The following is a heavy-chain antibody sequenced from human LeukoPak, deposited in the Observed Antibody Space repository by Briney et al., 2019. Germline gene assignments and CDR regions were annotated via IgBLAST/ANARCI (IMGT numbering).Heavy chain of an antibody. J-gene: IGHJ4*02. CDR1: GYTFTSYY. D-gene: IGHD3-10*01. Sequence: ASVKVSCKASGYTFTSYYMHWVRQAPGQGLEWMAMINPSGGSTTYAQTFQGRVTMTRDTSTSTVYMELSSLRSEGTALYYCARGGGARGYYGSGSYYHFDYWGQGTLVTVSS. CDR2: INPSGGST. V-gene: IGHV1-46*01. CDR3: ARGGGARGYYGSGSYYHFDY.